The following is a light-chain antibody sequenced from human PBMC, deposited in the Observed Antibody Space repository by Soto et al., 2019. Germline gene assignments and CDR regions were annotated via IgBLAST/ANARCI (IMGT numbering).Light chain of an antibody. J-gene: IGKJ4*01. CDR3: QQLSLYPLT. V-gene: IGKV1-9*01. Sequence: IQLTQSPSSLSASVGDRVTLTCRASQGIGSYLAWYQQKPGQAPKLLIYVTSTSQTGVPSRFSGSGSGADFTLTINSLQPEDSATYYCQQLSLYPLTFGGGTKVDIK. CDR1: QGIGSY. CDR2: VTS.